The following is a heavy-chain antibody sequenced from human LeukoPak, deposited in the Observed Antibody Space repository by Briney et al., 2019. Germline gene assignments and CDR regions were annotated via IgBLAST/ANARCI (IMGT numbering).Heavy chain of an antibody. CDR1: GFTVSSNY. V-gene: IGHV3-53*01. D-gene: IGHD3-3*01. Sequence: GGSLRLSCAASGFTVSSNYMSWVRQAPGKGLEWVSVIYSGGSTYYADSVKGRFTISRDNSKNTLYLQMNSLRAEDTAVYYRARGPQGYDFWSGYNSPNAYLDYWGQGTLVTVSS. CDR2: IYSGGST. CDR3: ARGPQGYDFWSGYNSPNAYLDY. J-gene: IGHJ4*02.